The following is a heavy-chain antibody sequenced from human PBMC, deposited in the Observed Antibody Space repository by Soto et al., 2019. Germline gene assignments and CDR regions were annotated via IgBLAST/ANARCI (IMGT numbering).Heavy chain of an antibody. D-gene: IGHD3-10*01. Sequence: SETLSLTCTVSGGSISSSSYYWGWIRQPPGKGLEWIGSIDYSGNAYYNPSLKSRVTISVDTSKNQFSLKLSSVTAADTAVYYCATGDYYGSGNYYNGWFDPWGQGTLVTVSS. CDR3: ATGDYYGSGNYYNGWFDP. J-gene: IGHJ5*02. CDR1: GGSISSSSYY. CDR2: IDYSGNA. V-gene: IGHV4-39*01.